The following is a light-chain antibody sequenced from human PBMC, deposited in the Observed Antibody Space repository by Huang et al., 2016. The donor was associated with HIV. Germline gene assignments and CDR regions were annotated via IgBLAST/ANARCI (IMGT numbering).Light chain of an antibody. V-gene: IGKV3-11*01. CDR2: DAS. CDR3: QYRANWG. CDR1: QSIGTY. J-gene: IGKJ3*01. Sequence: EIVLTQSPVTLSLSPGERAPLSCRASQSIGTYLAWYQPKVVQAPRLLIYDASNRATGIPARFSGSGSGTYFTLTISSLEPEDFALYYCQYRANWGFGPGTKVDIK.